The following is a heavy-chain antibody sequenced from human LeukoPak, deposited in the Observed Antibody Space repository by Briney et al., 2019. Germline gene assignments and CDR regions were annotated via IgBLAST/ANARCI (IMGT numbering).Heavy chain of an antibody. Sequence: SETLSLTCTVSGGSISSYYWSWIRQPRGKGLEWIGYIYYSGSTNYNPSLKSRVTISVDTSKNQFSLKLSSVTAADTAVYYCARAIVVVVAATIHFDYWGQGTLVTVSS. CDR2: IYYSGST. J-gene: IGHJ4*02. D-gene: IGHD2-15*01. CDR3: ARAIVVVVAATIHFDY. V-gene: IGHV4-59*01. CDR1: GGSISSYY.